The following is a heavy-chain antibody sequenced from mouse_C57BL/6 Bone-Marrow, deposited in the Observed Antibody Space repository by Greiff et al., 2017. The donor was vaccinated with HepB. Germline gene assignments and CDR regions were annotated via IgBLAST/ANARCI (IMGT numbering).Heavy chain of an antibody. V-gene: IGHV1-64*01. Sequence: QVQLQQSGAELVKPGASVKLSCKASGYTFTSYWMHWVKQRPGQGLEWIGMIHPNSGSTNYNEKFKSKATLTVDKSSSTAYMQLSSLTSEDSAVYYCARKGKGSEDYWGQGTTLTVSS. CDR1: GYTFTSYW. D-gene: IGHD3-2*02. CDR3: ARKGKGSEDY. J-gene: IGHJ2*01. CDR2: IHPNSGST.